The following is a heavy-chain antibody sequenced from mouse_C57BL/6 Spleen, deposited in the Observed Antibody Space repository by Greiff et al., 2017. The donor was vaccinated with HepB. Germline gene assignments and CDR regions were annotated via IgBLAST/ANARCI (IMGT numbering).Heavy chain of an antibody. CDR2: IDPNSGGT. D-gene: IGHD2-1*01. CDR3: ARDYGNYVWFAY. V-gene: IGHV1-72*01. Sequence: QVQLQQPGAELVKPGASVKLSCKASGYTFTSYWMHWVKQRPGRGLEWIGWIDPNSGGTKYNEKFKSKATLTVDKPSSTAYMQLSSLTSEDSAVYYCARDYGNYVWFAYWGLGTLVTVSA. CDR1: GYTFTSYW. J-gene: IGHJ3*01.